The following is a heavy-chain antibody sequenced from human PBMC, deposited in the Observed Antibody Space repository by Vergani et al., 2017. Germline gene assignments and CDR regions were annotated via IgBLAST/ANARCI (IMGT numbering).Heavy chain of an antibody. CDR3: AKHFRGWGIDY. CDR2: IQFDGSNQ. Sequence: VQLVESGGGLVKPGGSLRLSCATSGFTLSNSDMQWIRQGPGKGLEFVAFIQFDGSNQYYADSVKGRFTLSRDFSKNTLYLQMNSLRTDDTATYYCAKHFRGWGIDYWGQGTQFIVSS. CDR1: GFTLSNSD. J-gene: IGHJ4*02. D-gene: IGHD3-16*01. V-gene: IGHV3-30*02.